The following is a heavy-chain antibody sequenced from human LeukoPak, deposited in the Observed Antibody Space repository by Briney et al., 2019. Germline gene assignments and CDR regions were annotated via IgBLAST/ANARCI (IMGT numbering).Heavy chain of an antibody. CDR3: ARAGYCSSTSCGMDV. J-gene: IGHJ6*02. Sequence: PGGSLRLSCAASGFTFSSYAMSWVRQAPGKGLEWVSAISGSGGSTYYADSVKGRFTISRGNSKSTLYLQMNSLRAEDTAVYYCARAGYCSSTSCGMDVWGQGTTVTVSS. CDR2: ISGSGGST. D-gene: IGHD2-2*03. CDR1: GFTFSSYA. V-gene: IGHV3-23*01.